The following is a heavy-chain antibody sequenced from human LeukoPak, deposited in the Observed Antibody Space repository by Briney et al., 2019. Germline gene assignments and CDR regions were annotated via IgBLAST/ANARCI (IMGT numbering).Heavy chain of an antibody. CDR1: GFRFSRHW. Sequence: PGGSLRLSCADSGFRFSRHWMDWVRRAPGKGLEWVANINEDGSVKNYVDSVRGRFTISRDNAKNSLYLEMNSLRAEDTAVYYCMAESSSPWEGYWGQGTLVIVSS. J-gene: IGHJ4*02. CDR3: MAESSSPWEGY. CDR2: INEDGSVK. V-gene: IGHV3-7*01. D-gene: IGHD6-6*01.